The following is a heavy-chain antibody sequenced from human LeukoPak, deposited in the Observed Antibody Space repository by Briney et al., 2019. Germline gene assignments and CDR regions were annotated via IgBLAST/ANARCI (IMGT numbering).Heavy chain of an antibody. Sequence: PGGSLRLSCAASGFTFSSYAMHWVRQAPGKGLEWVAVISYDGSNKYYADSVKGRFTISRDNSKNTLYLQMNSLRAEDTAVYYCARTIAVAKYYFDYWGQGTLVTVSS. J-gene: IGHJ4*02. V-gene: IGHV3-30-3*01. CDR1: GFTFSSYA. CDR2: ISYDGSNK. CDR3: ARTIAVAKYYFDY. D-gene: IGHD6-19*01.